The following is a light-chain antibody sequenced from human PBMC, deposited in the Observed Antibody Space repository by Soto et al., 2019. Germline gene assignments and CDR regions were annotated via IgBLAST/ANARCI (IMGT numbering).Light chain of an antibody. CDR2: GAS. Sequence: EIGLTQSPGTLSLSPGETATLACRASQRVSSSYLAWYEQKPGQAPSLLIYGASSRATGIPDRFSGSGSGTGFALTISRLEREAFAVYYCQQYGSSLLFTFEYGTTVAI. CDR3: QQYGSSLLFT. J-gene: IGKJ3*01. V-gene: IGKV3-20*01. CDR1: QRVSSSY.